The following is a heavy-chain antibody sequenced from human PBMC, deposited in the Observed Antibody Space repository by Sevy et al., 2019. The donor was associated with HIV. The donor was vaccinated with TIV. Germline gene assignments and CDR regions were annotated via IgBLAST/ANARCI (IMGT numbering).Heavy chain of an antibody. J-gene: IGHJ6*02. CDR3: TTAPRSYSSSWYSYYYYYGMDV. V-gene: IGHV3-15*07. CDR2: IKSKTDGGTT. Sequence: GGSLRLSCAASGFTFSNAWMNWVRQAPGKGLEWVGRIKSKTDGGTTDYAAPVKGRFTISRDDSKNTLYLQMNSLKTGDTAVYYCTTAPRSYSSSWYSYYYYYGMDVWGQGTAVTVSS. CDR1: GFTFSNAW. D-gene: IGHD6-13*01.